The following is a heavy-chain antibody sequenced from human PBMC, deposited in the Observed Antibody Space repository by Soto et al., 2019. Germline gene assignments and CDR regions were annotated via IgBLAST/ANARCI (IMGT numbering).Heavy chain of an antibody. CDR3: ASYHYYDFWIGSRHYMDA. CDR2: INHSGST. Sequence: QVHLEQWGAGLLKPSETLSLTCAVYGGSLSGYFWSWVRQPPGKGLEWIGEINHSGSTNYNPSLKSRVTISADPSKHQFSLRLSSVTAADSGIYFCASYHYYDFWIGSRHYMDAWGKGTTVTVSS. V-gene: IGHV4-34*01. J-gene: IGHJ6*03. CDR1: GGSLSGYF. D-gene: IGHD3-3*01.